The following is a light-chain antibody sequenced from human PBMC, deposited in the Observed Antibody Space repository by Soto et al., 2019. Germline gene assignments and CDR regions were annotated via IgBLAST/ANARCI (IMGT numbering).Light chain of an antibody. Sequence: EIVTTQSPATPSVSPGERATLSCRASQSVSSDLAWYHQKPGQPPRLLIYGASTRATGIPARFSGSGSGTEFTLTINSLQSEDFAVYYCQQYNNWPRTFGQGTKVDIK. CDR1: QSVSSD. V-gene: IGKV3-15*01. CDR2: GAS. J-gene: IGKJ1*01. CDR3: QQYNNWPRT.